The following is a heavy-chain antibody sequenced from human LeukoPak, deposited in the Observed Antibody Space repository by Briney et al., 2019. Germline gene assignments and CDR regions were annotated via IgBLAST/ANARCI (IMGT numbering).Heavy chain of an antibody. J-gene: IGHJ6*02. Sequence: SASLSLTCAVYGGSFSGYYWRWIRHPPGKGLEWLGEINHSGSTNYHPPPSRRGRITVATYKTHFSLKLSSVTAADTAVYYCARGSWLLLSCYYGMDVWGQGPTVTVSS. D-gene: IGHD3-22*01. CDR1: GGSFSGYY. CDR3: ARGSWLLLSCYYGMDV. CDR2: INHSGST. V-gene: IGHV4-34*01.